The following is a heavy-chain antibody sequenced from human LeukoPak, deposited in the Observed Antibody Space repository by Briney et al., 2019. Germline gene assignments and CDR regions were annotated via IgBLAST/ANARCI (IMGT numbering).Heavy chain of an antibody. CDR2: IYYSGST. J-gene: IGHJ3*02. CDR1: GGSISSSCYY. CDR3: ARGIGGYGDAFDI. Sequence: SSETLSLTWTVSGGSISSSCYYWGWIRQPPGKGLEWIGSIYYSGSTYYNPSLKSRVTISVDTSKNQFSLKLSSVTAADTAVYYCARGIGGYGDAFDIWGQGTMVTVSS. V-gene: IGHV4-39*01. D-gene: IGHD5-12*01.